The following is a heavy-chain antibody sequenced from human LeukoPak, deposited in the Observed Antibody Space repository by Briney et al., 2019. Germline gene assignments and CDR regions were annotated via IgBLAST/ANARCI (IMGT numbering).Heavy chain of an antibody. Sequence: WETLSLTCTVSGGSISTYYWNWIRQPPGEGLEWIGYIYYTGSTKSNPSLESRVTISLDTSKNQFSLNLSSVTAADTAVDYCARRVVVVTATDKTDAFDMWGQGTVLTVSS. CDR3: ARRVVVVTATDKTDAFDM. V-gene: IGHV4-59*01. CDR1: GGSISTYY. CDR2: IYYTGST. J-gene: IGHJ3*02. D-gene: IGHD2-15*01.